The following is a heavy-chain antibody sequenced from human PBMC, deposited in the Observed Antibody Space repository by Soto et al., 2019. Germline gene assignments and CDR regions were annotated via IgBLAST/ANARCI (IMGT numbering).Heavy chain of an antibody. V-gene: IGHV3-74*01. CDR1: GFIFSMYW. CDR2: ITDDGSTT. J-gene: IGHJ4*02. Sequence: EVKLVESGGGLFQPGGSLRLSCETSGFIFSMYWMHWVRQVPGKGPQWVARITDDGSTTYYAASVEGRFTIASDNAKNAPYLQMPSLRADDTAVYYCTRAPRPTSIGTGAFWGQGTLVSVSS. D-gene: IGHD3-10*01. CDR3: TRAPRPTSIGTGAF.